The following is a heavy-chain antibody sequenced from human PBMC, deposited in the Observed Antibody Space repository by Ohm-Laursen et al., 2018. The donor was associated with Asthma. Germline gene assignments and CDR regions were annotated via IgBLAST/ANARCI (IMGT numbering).Heavy chain of an antibody. CDR2: MNPNSGKT. CDR1: GYTFTNYD. V-gene: IGHV1-8*02. D-gene: IGHD1-1*01. CDR3: ARDGPYIN. Sequence: SVKVSCKASGYTFTNYDIHWVRQAPGQGLEWMGWMNPNSGKTGYAQKFQGRVIMTRNTAISTAYMEQSSLKSEDTAVYYCARDGPYINWGQGTLVTVSS. J-gene: IGHJ4*02.